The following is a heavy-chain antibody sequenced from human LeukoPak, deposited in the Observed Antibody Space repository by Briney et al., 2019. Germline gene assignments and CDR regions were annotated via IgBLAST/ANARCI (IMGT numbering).Heavy chain of an antibody. CDR2: INPNSGGT. D-gene: IGHD1-7*01. Sequence: GASVKVSCKASGYIFTGYYMHWVRQAPGQGLEWMGWINPNSGGTNYAQKFQGRVTMTRDTSISTAYMELSRLRSDDTAVYYCAKTRYNWNSPGDYWGQGTLVTVSS. V-gene: IGHV1-2*02. CDR3: AKTRYNWNSPGDY. J-gene: IGHJ4*02. CDR1: GYIFTGYY.